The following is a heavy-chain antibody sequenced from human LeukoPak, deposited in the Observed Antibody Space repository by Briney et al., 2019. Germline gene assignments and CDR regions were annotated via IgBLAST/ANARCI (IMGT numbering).Heavy chain of an antibody. CDR3: ARGHYYDSSGYHKSSYYGMDV. D-gene: IGHD3-22*01. CDR2: ISYDGSNK. V-gene: IGHV3-30-3*01. J-gene: IGHJ6*02. CDR1: GFTFSSYA. Sequence: SGGSLRLSCAASGFTFSSYAMHWVRQAPGKGLEWVAVISYDGSNKYYADSVKGRFTISRDNSKNTLYLQMNSLRAEDTAVYYCARGHYYDSSGYHKSSYYGMDVWGQGTTVTVSS.